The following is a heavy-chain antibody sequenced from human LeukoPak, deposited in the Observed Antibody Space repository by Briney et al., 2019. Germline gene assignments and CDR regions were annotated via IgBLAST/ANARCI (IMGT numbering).Heavy chain of an antibody. CDR1: GGTFSSYA. Sequence: SSVKVSCKASGGTFSSYAISWVRQVPGQGLEWMGGIIPIFGTANYAQKFQGRVTITTDESTSTAYMELSSLRSEDTAVYYCASPLMATTDLNFDLWGRGTLVTVSS. CDR3: ASPLMATTDLNFDL. V-gene: IGHV1-69*05. D-gene: IGHD5-24*01. J-gene: IGHJ2*01. CDR2: IIPIFGTA.